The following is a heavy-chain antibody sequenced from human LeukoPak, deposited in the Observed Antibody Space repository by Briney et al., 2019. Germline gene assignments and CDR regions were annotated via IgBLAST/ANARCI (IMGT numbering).Heavy chain of an antibody. J-gene: IGHJ4*02. CDR2: IYHSGST. D-gene: IGHD3-22*01. CDR3: ARGPLDYHPTSGCSLSHFDY. V-gene: IGHV4-30-2*01. Sequence: SETLSLTCAVSGDSISSGGYSWSWIRQPAGKGLEWIGNIYHSGSTYYTPSLKSRVTISLDRSKNQFSLRLSSVTAADTAVYYCARGPLDYHPTSGCSLSHFDYWGQGSLVTVSS. CDR1: GDSISSGGYS.